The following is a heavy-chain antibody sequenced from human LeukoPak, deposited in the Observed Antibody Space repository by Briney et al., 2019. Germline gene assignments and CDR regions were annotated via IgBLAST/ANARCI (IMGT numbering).Heavy chain of an antibody. CDR2: IKQDGSEK. V-gene: IGHV3-7*01. CDR1: GFTLSSYW. D-gene: IGHD5-24*01. J-gene: IGHJ3*02. CDR3: ARNTPNGLQFFLLKRGPRDAFDI. Sequence: GGSLRLSCAASGFTLSSYWMSWVRQAPGKGLEWVANIKQDGSEKYYVDSVKGRFTISRDNAKNSLYLQMNSLRAEDTAVYYCARNTPNGLQFFLLKRGPRDAFDIWGQGTMVTVSS.